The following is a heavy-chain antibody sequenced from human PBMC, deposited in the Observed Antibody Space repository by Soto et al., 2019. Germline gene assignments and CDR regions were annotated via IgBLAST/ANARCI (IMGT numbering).Heavy chain of an antibody. J-gene: IGHJ4*02. CDR1: GGSFSGYY. D-gene: IGHD3-10*01. CDR3: ARGSNYYGSGSYINY. V-gene: IGHV4-34*01. Sequence: LSLTCAVYGGSFSGYYWSWIRQPPGKGLEWIGEINHSGSTNYNPSLKSRVTISVDTSKNQFSLKLSSVTAADTAVYYCARGSNYYGSGSYINYWGQGTLDTVSS. CDR2: INHSGST.